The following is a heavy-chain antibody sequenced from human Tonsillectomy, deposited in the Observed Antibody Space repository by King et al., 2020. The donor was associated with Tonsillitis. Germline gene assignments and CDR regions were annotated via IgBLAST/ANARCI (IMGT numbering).Heavy chain of an antibody. CDR1: EFTFSSSW. D-gene: IGHD6-19*01. J-gene: IGHJ4*02. V-gene: IGHV3-7*04. CDR3: ARDQAYTSFDY. CDR2: IKPDGSEK. Sequence: VQLVESGGGLVQPGGSLKLSCAASEFTFSSSWMTWVRQAPGKGLQWVATIKPDGSEKYYADSVKGRFTVSRDNAKNSLDLQMNSLRSQDTALCFCARDQAYTSFDYWGQGTLVTVSS.